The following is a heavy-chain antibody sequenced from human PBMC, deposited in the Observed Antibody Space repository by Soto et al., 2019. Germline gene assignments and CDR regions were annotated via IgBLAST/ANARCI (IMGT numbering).Heavy chain of an antibody. D-gene: IGHD6-13*01. CDR3: AKEEDEQALDF. V-gene: IGHV1-18*01. CDR2: ISPFNGNI. J-gene: IGHJ4*02. Sequence: ASVKVSCKASGYTFRNYGISWVRQAPGQGLEWMGWISPFNGNIKFGQKFQGRVTMTTDTYTSIAYMELTSLRSDDTAVYYCAKEEDEQALDFWGQGTLVTVSS. CDR1: GYTFRNYG.